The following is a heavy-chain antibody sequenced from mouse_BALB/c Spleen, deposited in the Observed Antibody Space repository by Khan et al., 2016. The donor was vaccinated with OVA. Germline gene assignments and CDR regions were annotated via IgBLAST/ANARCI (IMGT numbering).Heavy chain of an antibody. D-gene: IGHD2-10*01. CDR1: GFSLTGYG. J-gene: IGHJ4*01. V-gene: IGHV2-6-7*01. Sequence: VQLQESGPGLVAPSQSLSITCTVSGFSLTGYGVNWVRQPPGKGLEWLGMIWGGGSTDYNSALKSRLNLSKDNSKSQVFLKMNSLQTDDTARYYCARAYYGNYREAMDYWGHGTSVTVSS. CDR3: ARAYYGNYREAMDY. CDR2: IWGGGST.